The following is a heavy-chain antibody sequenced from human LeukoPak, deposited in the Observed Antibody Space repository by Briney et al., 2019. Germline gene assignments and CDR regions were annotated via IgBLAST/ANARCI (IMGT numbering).Heavy chain of an antibody. CDR3: AKGVVSGRFRPRGMDV. D-gene: IGHD6-19*01. J-gene: IGHJ6*02. CDR1: GFTFDSYA. Sequence: GGSLRLSCAASGFTFDSYALNWVRQPPGKGLEWVSAICGSGTSTYYADSVKGRFTVSRDNSKNTLHLQMNSLRAEDTAIYYCAKGVVSGRFRPRGMDVWGQGTTVTVSS. V-gene: IGHV3-23*01. CDR2: ICGSGTST.